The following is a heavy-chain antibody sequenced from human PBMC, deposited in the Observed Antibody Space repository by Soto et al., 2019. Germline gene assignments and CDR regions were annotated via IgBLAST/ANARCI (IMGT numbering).Heavy chain of an antibody. CDR2: INAGNGNT. V-gene: IGHV1-3*01. Sequence: ASVKVSCKASGYTFTGYAMHWVRQAPGQRLEWMGWINAGNGNTKYLQKFQGRVTITRDTSASTAYMELSSLRSEDTAVYYCGRAGEVVAVFAFGGQGTLVPVSS. D-gene: IGHD3-22*01. CDR1: GYTFTGYA. J-gene: IGHJ4*02. CDR3: GRAGEVVAVFAF.